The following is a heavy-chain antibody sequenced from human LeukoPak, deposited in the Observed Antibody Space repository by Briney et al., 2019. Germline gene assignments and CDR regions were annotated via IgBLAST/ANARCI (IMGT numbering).Heavy chain of an antibody. CDR1: GFTFSNYE. Sequence: PRGSLRLSSAASGFTFSNYEMNSVPQAPEKGLQCGSYISSSVSTIHYADSVKGRFTISRDNAKNSLYLQMNSLRAEDTAVYYCARAYYDSSGYYSTGSFDIWGQGTMVTVSS. J-gene: IGHJ3*02. CDR3: ARAYYDSSGYYSTGSFDI. V-gene: IGHV3-48*03. D-gene: IGHD3-22*01. CDR2: ISSSVSTI.